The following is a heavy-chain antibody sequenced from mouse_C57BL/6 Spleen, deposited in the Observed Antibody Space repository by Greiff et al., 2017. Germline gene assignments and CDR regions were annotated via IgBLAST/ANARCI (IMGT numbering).Heavy chain of an antibody. CDR1: GFSLTSYA. CDR3: ARAYSNYNAMDY. D-gene: IGHD2-5*01. V-gene: IGHV2-9-1*01. Sequence: QVQLQQSGPGLVAPSQTLSITCPVSGFSLTSYAISWVRQPPGKGLEWLGVIWTGGGTNYNSALKSRLSISKDNSTSQVFLKMNSLQTDDTARYYCARAYSNYNAMDYWGQGTSVTVSS. CDR2: IWTGGGT. J-gene: IGHJ4*01.